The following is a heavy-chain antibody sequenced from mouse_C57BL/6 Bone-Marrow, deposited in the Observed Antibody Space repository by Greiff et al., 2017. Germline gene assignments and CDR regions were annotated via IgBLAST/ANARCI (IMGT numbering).Heavy chain of an antibody. CDR3: TRYDGYYEGWFAY. J-gene: IGHJ3*01. V-gene: IGHV14-4*01. D-gene: IGHD2-3*01. CDR2: IDPENGDT. Sequence: VQLQQSGAELVRPGASVKLSCTASGFNIKDDYMHWVKQRPEQGLEWIGWIDPENGDTEYASKFQGKATIAADTSSNTAYLQLSSLTSEDTAVYCCTRYDGYYEGWFAYWGQGTLVTVSA. CDR1: GFNIKDDY.